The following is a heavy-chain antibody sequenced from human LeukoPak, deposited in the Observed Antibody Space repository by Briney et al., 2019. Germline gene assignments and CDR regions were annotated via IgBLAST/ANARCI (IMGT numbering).Heavy chain of an antibody. D-gene: IGHD3-9*01. V-gene: IGHV1-2*06. CDR2: INPNNGGT. CDR1: RYTITSNN. CDR3: ARDREDILTGYDY. Sequence: SLIVTSKASRYTITSNNINSVHQAPRQRQERTGQINPNNGGTNYAQKFQGRVTMTRDMSISTAYMELSRLRSDDTAVYYCARDREDILTGYDYWGQGTMVTVSS. J-gene: IGHJ4*02.